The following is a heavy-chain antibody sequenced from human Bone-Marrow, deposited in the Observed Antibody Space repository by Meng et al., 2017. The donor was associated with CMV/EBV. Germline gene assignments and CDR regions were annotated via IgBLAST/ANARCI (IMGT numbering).Heavy chain of an antibody. V-gene: IGHV3-53*01. J-gene: IGHJ4*02. Sequence: GESLKISCAASGFTVSSNYMSWVRQAPGKGLEWVSVIYSGGSTYYADSVKGRFTISRDNSKNTLYLQMNSLRAEDTAVYYCARLSSSWYYFAYWGQGPRVTVSS. D-gene: IGHD6-13*01. CDR1: GFTVSSNY. CDR2: IYSGGST. CDR3: ARLSSSWYYFAY.